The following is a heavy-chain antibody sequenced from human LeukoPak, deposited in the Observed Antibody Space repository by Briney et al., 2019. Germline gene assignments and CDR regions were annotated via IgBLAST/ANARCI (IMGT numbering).Heavy chain of an antibody. CDR3: AKGAKRLGYCSGGTCYSNYDYYYMDV. J-gene: IGHJ6*03. CDR1: GFTFSSYG. D-gene: IGHD2-15*01. Sequence: GGSLRLSCAASGFTFSSYGMHWVRQAPGKGLEWVAFIRYDGSNKYYADSVKGRVTISRDNSKNTLYLQMNSLRAEDTAVYYCAKGAKRLGYCSGGTCYSNYDYYYMDVWGKGTTVTISS. V-gene: IGHV3-30*02. CDR2: IRYDGSNK.